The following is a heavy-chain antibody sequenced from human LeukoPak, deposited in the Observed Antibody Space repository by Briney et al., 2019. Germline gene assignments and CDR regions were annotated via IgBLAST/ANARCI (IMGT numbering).Heavy chain of an antibody. V-gene: IGHV3-30-3*01. CDR3: AREGLNYSDSSGPSDY. CDR1: GFTFSSYA. CDR2: ISYDGSNK. J-gene: IGHJ4*02. Sequence: GGSLRLSCAASGFTFSSYAMHWVRQAPGKGLEWVAVISYDGSNKYYADSVKGRFTISRDNSKNTLYLQMNSLRAEDAAVYYCAREGLNYSDSSGPSDYWGQGTLVTVSS. D-gene: IGHD3-22*01.